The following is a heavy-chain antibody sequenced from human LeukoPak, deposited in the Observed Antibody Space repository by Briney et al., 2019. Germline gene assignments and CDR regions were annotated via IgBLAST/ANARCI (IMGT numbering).Heavy chain of an antibody. CDR2: IYYSGST. CDR3: ARFYDSSGYY. CDR1: GGSISSSSYY. Sequence: PSETLSLTCTVSGGSISSSSYYWGWIRQPPGKGLEWIGSIYYSGSTYYNPSLKSRVTISVDTSKNQFSLKLSSVTAADTAVYYCARFYDSSGYYWGQGTLVTVSS. J-gene: IGHJ4*02. V-gene: IGHV4-39*01. D-gene: IGHD3-22*01.